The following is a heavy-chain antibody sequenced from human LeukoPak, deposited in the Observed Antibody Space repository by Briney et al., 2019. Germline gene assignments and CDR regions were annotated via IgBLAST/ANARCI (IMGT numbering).Heavy chain of an antibody. V-gene: IGHV1-69*04. CDR2: IIPILGIA. J-gene: IGHJ5*02. Sequence: GASVKVSCKASGGTFSSYAISWVRQAPGQGLEWMGRIIPILGIANYAQKFQGRVTITADKSTSTAYMELSSLRSEDTAVYYCARGIGGSYEGDWFDPWGQGTLVTVSS. CDR1: GGTFSSYA. D-gene: IGHD1-26*01. CDR3: ARGIGGSYEGDWFDP.